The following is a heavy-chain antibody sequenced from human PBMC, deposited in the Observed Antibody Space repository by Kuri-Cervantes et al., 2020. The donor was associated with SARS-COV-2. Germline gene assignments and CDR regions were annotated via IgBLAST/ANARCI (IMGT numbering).Heavy chain of an antibody. CDR3: AAEGTFGVVTAY. V-gene: IGHV1-24*01. CDR1: GYTLTELS. D-gene: IGHD3-3*01. CDR2: FDPEDGET. J-gene: IGHJ4*02. Sequence: ASVKVSCKVSGYTLTELSMHWVRQAPGKGLEWMGGFDPEDGETIYAQKFQGRVTMTEDTSTDAAYMELSSLRSDDTAVYYCAAEGTFGVVTAYWGQGTLVTVSS.